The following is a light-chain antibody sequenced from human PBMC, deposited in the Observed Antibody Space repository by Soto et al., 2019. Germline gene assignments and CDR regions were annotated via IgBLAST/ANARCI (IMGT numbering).Light chain of an antibody. V-gene: IGLV2-11*01. CDR3: YSYAGSYTFYA. CDR1: SSDVGGYNY. Sequence: QSVLTQPRSVSGSPGQSVTISCTGTSSDVGGYNYVSWYQQHPGKAPKLIIYDVSKRPSGVPDRFSGSKSGNTASLTISGLQAEDEADYYCYSYAGSYTFYAFGTGTKLTVL. CDR2: DVS. J-gene: IGLJ1*01.